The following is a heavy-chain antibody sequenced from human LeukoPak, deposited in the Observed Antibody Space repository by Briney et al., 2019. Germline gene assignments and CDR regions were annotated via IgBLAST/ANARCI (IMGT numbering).Heavy chain of an antibody. CDR1: GFPFSNYD. CDR2: IDTVGNT. CDR3: IRIRTREHQYGMDV. V-gene: IGHV3-13*01. Sequence: PGGSLRLSCGASGFPFSNYDMHWVRQAPGKGLDWVSAIDTVGNTYYSGSVKGRFTISRENAQNSLFLQMNSLRGGDTALYYRIRIRTREHQYGMDVWGQGTTVTVSS. J-gene: IGHJ6*02. D-gene: IGHD1-26*01.